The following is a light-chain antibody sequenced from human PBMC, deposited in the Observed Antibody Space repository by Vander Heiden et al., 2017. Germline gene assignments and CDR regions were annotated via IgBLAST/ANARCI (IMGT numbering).Light chain of an antibody. Sequence: DIQMTQSPSTLSAFVGDRVTITCRASQSISSWLAWYQQKPGKAPKLLIYKASSLESGVPSRFSGSGSGTEFTLTISSLQPDDFATYYCQQYNSYSWTFGQGTKVXIK. V-gene: IGKV1-5*03. CDR3: QQYNSYSWT. CDR1: QSISSW. J-gene: IGKJ1*01. CDR2: KAS.